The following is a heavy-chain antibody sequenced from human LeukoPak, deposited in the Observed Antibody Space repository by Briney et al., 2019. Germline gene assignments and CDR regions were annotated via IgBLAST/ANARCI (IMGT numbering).Heavy chain of an antibody. V-gene: IGHV3-48*04. CDR2: ISGSGDII. CDR3: ARDMTITGADDY. D-gene: IGHD6-13*01. Sequence: PGGSLRLSCTGSGFTFSAYPMTWVRQAPGKGLEWVSYISGSGDIIYYADSVKGRFTISRDNAKNSLYLQMDSPRAEDTAVYYCARDMTITGADDYWGQGTLVTVSS. CDR1: GFTFSAYP. J-gene: IGHJ4*02.